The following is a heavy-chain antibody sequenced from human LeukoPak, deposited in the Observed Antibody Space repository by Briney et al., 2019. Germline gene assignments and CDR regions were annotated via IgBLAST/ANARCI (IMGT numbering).Heavy chain of an antibody. CDR2: IYIGGST. Sequence: PRGSLRLSCAASGFTVSSNYMGWVRQAPGKGLEWVSIIYIGGSTYYADSVKRRFTITIDNAKNTLYLQMNSLTAEDTAVYYCARGGYSYGPYYFDYWGQGTLVTVSS. CDR1: GFTVSSNY. V-gene: IGHV3-66*01. CDR3: ARGGYSYGPYYFDY. J-gene: IGHJ4*02. D-gene: IGHD5-18*01.